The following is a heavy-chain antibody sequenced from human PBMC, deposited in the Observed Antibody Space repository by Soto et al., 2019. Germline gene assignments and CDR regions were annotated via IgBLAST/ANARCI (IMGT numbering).Heavy chain of an antibody. V-gene: IGHV3-48*02. J-gene: IGHJ4*02. CDR1: GFTFSSYS. Sequence: EVQLVESGGGLVQPGGSLRLSCAASGFTFSSYSMNWVRQAPGKGLEWVSYISSSSSTIYYADSVKGRFTISRDNAKNSLYRQMNSLRDEDTSVYYCARENSSSWCQFDYWGQGTLVTFAS. CDR2: ISSSSSTI. CDR3: ARENSSSWCQFDY. D-gene: IGHD6-13*01.